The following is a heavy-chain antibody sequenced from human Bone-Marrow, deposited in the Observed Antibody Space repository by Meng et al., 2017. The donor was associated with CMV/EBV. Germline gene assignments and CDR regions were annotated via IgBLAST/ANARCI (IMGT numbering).Heavy chain of an antibody. J-gene: IGHJ6*02. CDR2: ISGSGGST. D-gene: IGHD3-10*01. V-gene: IGHV3-23*01. CDR1: GFTFSSYA. CDR3: AKVEGRGRLAYYYYGMDV. Sequence: GESLKISCAASGFTFSSYAMSWVRQAPGKGLEWVSAISGSGGSTYYADSVKGRFTISRDNSKNTLYLQMNSLRAEDTAVYYCAKVEGRGRLAYYYYGMDVWGQGTTVTVSS.